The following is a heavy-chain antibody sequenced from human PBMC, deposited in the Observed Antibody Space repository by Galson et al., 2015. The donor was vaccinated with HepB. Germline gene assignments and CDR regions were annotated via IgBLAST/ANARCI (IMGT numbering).Heavy chain of an antibody. CDR2: IIPIFGTA. D-gene: IGHD2-2*01. J-gene: IGHJ2*01. Sequence: SVKVSCKASGGTFSSYAISWVRQAPGQGLEWMGGIIPIFGTANYAQKFQGRVTITADESTSTAYMELSSLRSEDTAVYYCASDSLGYCSSTSCRSSYWYFDLWGRGTLVTVSS. CDR1: GGTFSSYA. CDR3: ASDSLGYCSSTSCRSSYWYFDL. V-gene: IGHV1-69*13.